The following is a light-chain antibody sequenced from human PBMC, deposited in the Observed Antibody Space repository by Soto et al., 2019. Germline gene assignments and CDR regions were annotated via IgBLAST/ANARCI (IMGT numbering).Light chain of an antibody. CDR1: QSISSF. Sequence: DIPVTQSPSSLSASVGDRVTITCRTSQSISSFLNWYQQKPGSAPKLMIYAASGLQSGFPSRFSGSGSGTDFTLTITSLQPQDFATYHCQQGYSTPITFGQGTKLEIK. J-gene: IGKJ2*01. CDR3: QQGYSTPIT. V-gene: IGKV1-39*01. CDR2: AAS.